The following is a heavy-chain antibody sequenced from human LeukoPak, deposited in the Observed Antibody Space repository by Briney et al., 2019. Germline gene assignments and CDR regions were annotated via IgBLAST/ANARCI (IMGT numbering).Heavy chain of an antibody. Sequence: SETLSLTCTVSNASIRSSNYYWGWIRQPPVKGLELIGRIYYNGNTYYNPSLKSRVTISVDTSKNQFSLKLNSVTAADTAVYFCGRLDDYDYSAWWGQGILVTVSS. CDR2: IYYNGNT. CDR1: NASIRSSNYY. J-gene: IGHJ4*02. V-gene: IGHV4-39*01. D-gene: IGHD3-22*01. CDR3: GRLDDYDYSAW.